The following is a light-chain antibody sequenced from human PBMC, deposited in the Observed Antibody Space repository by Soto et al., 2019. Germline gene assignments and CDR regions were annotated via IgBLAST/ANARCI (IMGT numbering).Light chain of an antibody. CDR3: CSYTRTSNHYF. J-gene: IGLJ1*01. CDR2: EVR. Sequence: LTQPGSVCGSPGQAITISCTGTSSDIGGYDYVSWYQQRPGKAPKLMIYEVRYRPSGVSNRFSGSKSGNTASLTISGLHAEDEPVYHCCSYTRTSNHYFFGSGTKVTXL. V-gene: IGLV2-14*01. CDR1: SSDIGGYDY.